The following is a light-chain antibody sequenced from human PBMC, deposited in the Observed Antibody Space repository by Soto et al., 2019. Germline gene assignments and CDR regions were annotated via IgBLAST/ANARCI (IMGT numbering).Light chain of an antibody. CDR1: SRDVGAYKY. CDR2: DVS. CDR3: SSYTISGTYV. V-gene: IGLV2-14*03. J-gene: IGLJ1*01. Sequence: QSALTQQASVSGSPGQSITISCTGTSRDVGAYKYVSWYQHLPGKAPKFMIYDVSIRPSGVSNRFSGSKSGNTASLTISGLQAEDEADYYCSSYTISGTYVFGTGTKLTVL.